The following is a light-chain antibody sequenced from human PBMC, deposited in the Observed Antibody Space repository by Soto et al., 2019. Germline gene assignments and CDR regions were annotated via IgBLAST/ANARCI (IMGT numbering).Light chain of an antibody. Sequence: DIQMTQAPPSLSASVGDRLTITCQASQDIGNSLNWFQHKPGKAPXXVIYDASNLEIGVPSRFSGSGSGTDFTFTISSLRPEDTATYYCQKSDHLPLFGPGTKVDIK. CDR3: QKSDHLPL. V-gene: IGKV1-33*01. J-gene: IGKJ3*01. CDR2: DAS. CDR1: QDIGNS.